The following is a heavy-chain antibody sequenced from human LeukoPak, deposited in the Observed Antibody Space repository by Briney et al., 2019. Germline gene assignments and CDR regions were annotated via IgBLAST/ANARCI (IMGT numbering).Heavy chain of an antibody. V-gene: IGHV3-30*02. CDR1: GFTFSSYG. D-gene: IGHD1-26*01. Sequence: GRSLRLSCAASGFTFSSYGMHWVRQAPGKGLEWVAFIRYDGSNKYYADSVKGRFTISRDNSKNTLYPQMNSLRPEDTAVYYCARVRDSGRWGAFDIWGQGTMVTVSS. J-gene: IGHJ3*02. CDR3: ARVRDSGRWGAFDI. CDR2: IRYDGSNK.